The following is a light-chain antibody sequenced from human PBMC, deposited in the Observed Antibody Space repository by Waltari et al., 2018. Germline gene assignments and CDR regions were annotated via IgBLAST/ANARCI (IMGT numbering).Light chain of an antibody. V-gene: IGKV3-15*01. CDR3: HQYNNWPRT. J-gene: IGKJ1*01. CDR1: QSVGIN. Sequence: EIVMTQSPATLSVSPGERATLSCRASQSVGINLAWYQHKPGQVPRLVIYGASTRAPGFPARFSGSGSGTEFTLTISSLQSEDFAVYYCHQYNNWPRTFGQGTKVEIK. CDR2: GAS.